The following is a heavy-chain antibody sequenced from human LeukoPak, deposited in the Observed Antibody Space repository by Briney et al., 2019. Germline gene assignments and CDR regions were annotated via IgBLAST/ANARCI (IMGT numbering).Heavy chain of an antibody. CDR3: ATRGGWYSYYFDY. Sequence: KSSETLSLTCTVSGASVSSGSYYWSWIRQPPGKGLEWFGYIYYSGSTNYNPSLKSRVTISVDTSKNQFSLKLSSVTAADTAVYYCATRGGWYSYYFDYWGQGTLVTVSS. D-gene: IGHD6-19*01. CDR2: IYYSGST. J-gene: IGHJ4*02. CDR1: GASVSSGSYY. V-gene: IGHV4-61*01.